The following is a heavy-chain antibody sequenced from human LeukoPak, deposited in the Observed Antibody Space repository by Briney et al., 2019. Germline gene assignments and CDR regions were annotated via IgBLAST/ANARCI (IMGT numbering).Heavy chain of an antibody. CDR2: IYYSGST. D-gene: IGHD3-3*01. Sequence: SDTLSLTCTVSGGSISSVGYYWSWIRQHPGKGLEWIGYIYYSGSTYYTPSLKSRVTISVDTSKNQFSLKLSSVTAADTAVYYCARDSKHYDFWSGYSAGYYGMDVWGQGTTVTVSS. CDR1: GGSISSVGYY. V-gene: IGHV4-31*03. CDR3: ARDSKHYDFWSGYSAGYYGMDV. J-gene: IGHJ6*02.